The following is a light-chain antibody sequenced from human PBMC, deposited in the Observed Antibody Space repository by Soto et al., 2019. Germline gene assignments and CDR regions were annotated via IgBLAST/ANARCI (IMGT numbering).Light chain of an antibody. Sequence: LTQPASVSGSPGQSIAISCTGTSSAVGGYNYVSWYQQHPGKAPKLMIHEVSNRPSGISDRFSGSKSGNTASLTISGLQADDEADYYCSSHTSYSTRVFGTGTKVTVL. V-gene: IGLV2-14*01. CDR3: SSHTSYSTRV. CDR2: EVS. CDR1: SSAVGGYNY. J-gene: IGLJ1*01.